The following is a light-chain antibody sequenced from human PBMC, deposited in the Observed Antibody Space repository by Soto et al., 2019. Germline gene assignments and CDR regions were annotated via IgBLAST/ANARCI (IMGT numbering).Light chain of an antibody. J-gene: IGKJ2*01. V-gene: IGKV1-12*01. CDR3: QQANSFPYT. CDR2: NAS. Sequence: DIQMTQSPSFVSASVGDRVTITCRASQDISTWLAWYQQKPGRAPNLLIYNASSLQSGVPSRFSGSGSGTDFTLTISSLQPEDFATYYCQQANSFPYTFGQGTKLEIK. CDR1: QDISTW.